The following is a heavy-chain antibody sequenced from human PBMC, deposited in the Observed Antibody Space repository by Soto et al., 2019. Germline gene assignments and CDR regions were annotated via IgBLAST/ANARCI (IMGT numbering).Heavy chain of an antibody. CDR3: AREHRYCSGGSCSWYNFDY. CDR2: IIPIFGTA. J-gene: IGHJ4*02. V-gene: IGHV1-69*01. Sequence: QVQLVQSGAEVKKPGSSVKVSCKASGGTFSSYAISWVRQAPGQGLEWMGGIIPIFGTANYAQKFQGRVTITADESTCTAYMELSSLRSEDTAVYYCAREHRYCSGGSCSWYNFDYWGQGSLVIVSS. CDR1: GGTFSSYA. D-gene: IGHD2-15*01.